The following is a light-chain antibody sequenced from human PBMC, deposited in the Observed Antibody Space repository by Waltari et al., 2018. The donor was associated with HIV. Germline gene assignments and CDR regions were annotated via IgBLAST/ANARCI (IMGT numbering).Light chain of an antibody. V-gene: IGLV1-47*01. J-gene: IGLJ1*01. CDR3: AAWDVSLRGAYV. Sequence: QSVLTQPPSASGTPGQRVTISCSGARSDIGSNYVYWYQQLPGTAPKLLIYRNNQRPSGVPDRFSASKSATSASLAISGLRSEDEADYYCAAWDVSLRGAYVFGTGTKVAVL. CDR2: RNN. CDR1: RSDIGSNY.